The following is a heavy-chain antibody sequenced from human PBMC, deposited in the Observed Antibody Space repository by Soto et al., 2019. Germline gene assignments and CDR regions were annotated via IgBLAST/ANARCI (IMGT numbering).Heavy chain of an antibody. J-gene: IGHJ3*02. CDR3: ARQGNYFDSSGYPDDAFDI. CDR2: IYYSGST. CDR1: GGSISSSSYY. Sequence: SETLSLTCTVSGGSISSSSYYWGWIRQHPGKGLEWIGSIYYSGSTYYNPSLKSRVTISVDTSKNQFSLKLSSVTAADTAVYYCARQGNYFDSSGYPDDAFDIWGQGTIGTVSS. D-gene: IGHD3-22*01. V-gene: IGHV4-39*01.